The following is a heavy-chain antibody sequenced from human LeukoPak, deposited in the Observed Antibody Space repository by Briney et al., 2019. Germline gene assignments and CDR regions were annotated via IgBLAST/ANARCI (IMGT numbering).Heavy chain of an antibody. Sequence: PSETLSLTCTVSGASINTDYWSWIRQPAGRGLEWIGRVYTSGNTKYNASLQSRVTMSIDTSTKQFFLKLSSVTAADTAVYYCARETLVGTTNYFDNWGQGTLVTVSS. CDR3: ARETLVGTTNYFDN. V-gene: IGHV4-4*07. CDR2: VYTSGNT. D-gene: IGHD1-26*01. CDR1: GASINTDY. J-gene: IGHJ4*02.